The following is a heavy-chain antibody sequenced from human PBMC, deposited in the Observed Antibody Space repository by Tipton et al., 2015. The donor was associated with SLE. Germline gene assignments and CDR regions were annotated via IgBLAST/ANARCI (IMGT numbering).Heavy chain of an antibody. J-gene: IGHJ4*02. CDR3: ARQLGWGDPFAFDY. V-gene: IGHV4-61*09. Sequence: TLSLTCTVSGDSISSGNYYWSWIRQPAGKGLEWIGYISYRGSTSYNPSLESRVTISLDTSKNHFSLKLSSVTAADTAIYYCARQLGWGDPFAFDYWGQGTLVTVSS. CDR2: ISYRGST. CDR1: GDSISSGNYY. D-gene: IGHD2-21*02.